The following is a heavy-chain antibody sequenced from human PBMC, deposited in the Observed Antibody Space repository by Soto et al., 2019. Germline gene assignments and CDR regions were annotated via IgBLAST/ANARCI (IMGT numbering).Heavy chain of an antibody. CDR3: ASPLGIVGAIPVVDY. J-gene: IGHJ4*02. V-gene: IGHV3-7*02. CDR2: INQSGSIK. CDR1: GFTLSTYY. Sequence: GASLRLSCASSGFTLSTYYIGWVRQAPGKGLEWVADINQSGSIKNYVDSVKGRFTVSRDNAKNSLYLQMNSLRADDTAVYYCASPLGIVGAIPVVDYWVQGTLVTVSS. D-gene: IGHD1-26*01.